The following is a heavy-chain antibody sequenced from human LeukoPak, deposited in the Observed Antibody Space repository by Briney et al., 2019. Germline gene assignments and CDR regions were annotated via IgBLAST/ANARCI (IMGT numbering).Heavy chain of an antibody. D-gene: IGHD5-18*01. CDR2: ISYDGSNK. CDR1: GFTFSSYA. CDR3: ARADTAMVSPGYYYYGMDV. V-gene: IGHV3-30-3*01. J-gene: IGHJ6*02. Sequence: GGSLRPSCAASGFTFSSYAMHWVRQAPGKGLEWVAVISYDGSNKYYADSVKGRFTISRDNSKNTLYLQMNSLRAEDTAVYYCARADTAMVSPGYYYYGMDVWGQGTTVTVSS.